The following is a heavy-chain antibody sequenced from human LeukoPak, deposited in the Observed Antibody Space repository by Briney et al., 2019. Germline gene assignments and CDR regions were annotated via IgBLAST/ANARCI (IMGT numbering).Heavy chain of an antibody. V-gene: IGHV4-59*01. CDR2: IYYSGST. Sequence: SETLSLTCTVSGGSISSYYWSWIRQPPGKGLEWIGYIYYSGSTNYNPSLKSRVTISVDTSKNQFSLKLSSVTAADTAVYYCARTGPGIAARNYFDYWGQGTLATVSS. CDR1: GGSISSYY. D-gene: IGHD6-6*01. J-gene: IGHJ4*02. CDR3: ARTGPGIAARNYFDY.